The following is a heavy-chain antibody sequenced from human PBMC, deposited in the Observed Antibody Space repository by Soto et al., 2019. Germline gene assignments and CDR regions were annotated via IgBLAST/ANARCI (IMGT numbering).Heavy chain of an antibody. D-gene: IGHD3-3*01. CDR1: GGSISSSSYY. V-gene: IGHV4-39*01. J-gene: IGHJ4*02. Sequence: NPSETLSLTCTVSGGSISSSSYYWGWIRQPPGKGLEWIGSIYYSGSTYYNPSLKSRVTISVDTSKNQFSLKLSSVTAADTAVYYCASLTIFGVARGQYFDYWGQGTLVTVSS. CDR2: IYYSGST. CDR3: ASLTIFGVARGQYFDY.